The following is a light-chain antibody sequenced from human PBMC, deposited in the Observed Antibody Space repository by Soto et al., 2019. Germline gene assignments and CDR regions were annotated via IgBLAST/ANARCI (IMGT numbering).Light chain of an antibody. V-gene: IGLV2-14*01. J-gene: IGLJ3*02. CDR3: CSYTSSSTRV. CDR1: SSDVGGYNY. CDR2: DVS. Sequence: QSALTQPASVSGSPGQSITISCTGTSSDVGGYNYVSWYQQHPGKAPKLIIYDVSNRPSGVSNRFSGSKSGSTASLTISGLQAEDEADYYCCSYTSSSTRVFGGGTKLTVL.